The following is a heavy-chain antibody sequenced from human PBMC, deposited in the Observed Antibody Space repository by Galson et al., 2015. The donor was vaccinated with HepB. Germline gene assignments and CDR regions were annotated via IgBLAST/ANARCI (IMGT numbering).Heavy chain of an antibody. Sequence: SLTCTVSGGSINNGDSYWTWIRQNPGQGLEWIAYISDKGATHYNPALRPRLTVSLDRSKNQFSLDLNSVTAADTAVYYCAKAARGNWLDTWGQGALVTVSS. CDR3: AKAARGNWLDT. V-gene: IGHV4-31*03. J-gene: IGHJ5*02. CDR1: GGSINNGDSY. CDR2: ISDKGAT.